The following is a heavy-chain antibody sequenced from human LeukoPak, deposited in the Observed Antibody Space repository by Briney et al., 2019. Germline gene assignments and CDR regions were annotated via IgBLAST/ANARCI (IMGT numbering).Heavy chain of an antibody. CDR3: AGGFDSNPDY. CDR1: GGSISSYY. CDR2: IFYSGST. D-gene: IGHD3-16*01. V-gene: IGHV4-59*01. J-gene: IGHJ4*02. Sequence: SETLSLTCTVSGGSISSYYWSWIRQSPGKGLEWIGYIFYSGSTNYNPSLKSRVTISIDTSKNHFSLKLSSVTAADTAVYYCAGGFDSNPDYWGQGTLVTVSS.